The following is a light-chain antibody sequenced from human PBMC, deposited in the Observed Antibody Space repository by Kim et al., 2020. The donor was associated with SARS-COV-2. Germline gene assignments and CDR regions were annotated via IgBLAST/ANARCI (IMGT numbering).Light chain of an antibody. V-gene: IGKV1-33*01. Sequence: DVQMTQSPSSLSASVGDRITITCQASQDIGNSLNWYQQKPGKAPNLLIYDASNLETGVPSRFSGSGTGTDFTFTISSLQPEDIATYYCRQRRTFGQGTKLEIK. CDR1: QDIGNS. CDR3: RQRRT. J-gene: IGKJ2*01. CDR2: DAS.